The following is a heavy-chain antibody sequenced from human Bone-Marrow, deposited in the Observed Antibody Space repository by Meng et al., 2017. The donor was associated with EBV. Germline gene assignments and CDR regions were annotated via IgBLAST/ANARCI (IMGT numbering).Heavy chain of an antibody. CDR2: IHWDDEK. D-gene: IGHD3-9*01. Sequence: QITLKESGPTLVKPTXTLTLTCTFSGFSLTSGVGVGWIRQPPGKALEWLALIHWDDEKRYSPSLESRLTITEDTSKNEVVLTMTNMDPVDTATYYCARRLRYNNWLFDFWGPGTLVTVSS. CDR3: ARRLRYNNWLFDF. J-gene: IGHJ4*02. V-gene: IGHV2-5*02. CDR1: GFSLTSGVG.